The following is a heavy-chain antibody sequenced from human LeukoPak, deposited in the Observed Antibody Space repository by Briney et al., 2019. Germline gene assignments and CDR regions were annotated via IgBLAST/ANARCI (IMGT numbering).Heavy chain of an antibody. CDR3: ARGTGSYSSRMDY. CDR1: GGSISSSSYY. J-gene: IGHJ4*02. V-gene: IGHV4-39*02. CDR2: IYYSGTT. Sequence: SETLSLTCTVSGGSISSSSYYGGWIRQFPGKGLEWIGTIYYSGTTYYNPSLKSRVTISVDTSKNHFSLNLSSVTAADSALYYCARGTGSYSSRMDYWGQGALVTVSS. D-gene: IGHD1-26*01.